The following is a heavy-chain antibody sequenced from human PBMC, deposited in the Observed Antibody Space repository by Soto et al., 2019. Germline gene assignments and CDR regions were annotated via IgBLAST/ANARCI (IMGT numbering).Heavy chain of an antibody. V-gene: IGHV1-18*01. CDR1: GYTFTSHG. J-gene: IGHJ3*02. CDR3: ARDLVMITFGGVIGPDAFDI. D-gene: IGHD3-16*02. Sequence: GPVKGSCKASGYTFTSHGISWGRQAPRQRAERLGWISAYNGNTNYAQKLQGRVTMTTDTSTSTAYMELSSLRSEDTAVYYCARDLVMITFGGVIGPDAFDIWGQGTMVTVSS. CDR2: ISAYNGNT.